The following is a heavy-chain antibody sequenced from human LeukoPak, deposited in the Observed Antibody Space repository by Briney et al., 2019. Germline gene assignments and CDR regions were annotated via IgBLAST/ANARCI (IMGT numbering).Heavy chain of an antibody. CDR1: ASIFSNYA. D-gene: IGHD4-17*01. CDR2: ISHSGATT. J-gene: IGHJ4*02. Sequence: GGSLRLSCAASASIFSNYAMSWVRQGPGKGLEWVSSISHSGATTYYADSVKGRFTISRDNAKNSLYLQMNSLRAEDTALYHCARRGDYGDYEDYWGQGTLVTVSS. CDR3: ARRGDYGDYEDY. V-gene: IGHV3-23*01.